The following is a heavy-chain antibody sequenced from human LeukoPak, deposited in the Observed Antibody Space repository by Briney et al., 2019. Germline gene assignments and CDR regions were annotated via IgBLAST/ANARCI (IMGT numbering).Heavy chain of an antibody. Sequence: ASVKVSCKASGYTFTGYYMHWVRQAPGQGLEWTGWINPNSGGTNYAQKFQGWVTMTRDTSISTAYMELSRLRSDDTAVYYCARGPLITMVRGAQDYWGQGTLVTVSS. CDR2: INPNSGGT. CDR1: GYTFTGYY. J-gene: IGHJ4*02. CDR3: ARGPLITMVRGAQDY. D-gene: IGHD3-10*01. V-gene: IGHV1-2*04.